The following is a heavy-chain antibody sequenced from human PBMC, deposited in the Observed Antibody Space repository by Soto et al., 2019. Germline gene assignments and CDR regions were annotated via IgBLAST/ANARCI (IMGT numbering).Heavy chain of an antibody. D-gene: IGHD6-13*01. CDR3: ATPLPGKGSSGYYFDY. CDR2: ISGSGGST. Sequence: EVQLLESGGGLVQPGGSLRLSCAASGFTFSSYAMSWVRQAPGKGLEWVSAISGSGGSTYYADSVKGRFTISRDNTKNTRYLQMNSLRAEDTAVYYCATPLPGKGSSGYYFDYWGQGTLVTVSS. J-gene: IGHJ4*02. CDR1: GFTFSSYA. V-gene: IGHV3-23*01.